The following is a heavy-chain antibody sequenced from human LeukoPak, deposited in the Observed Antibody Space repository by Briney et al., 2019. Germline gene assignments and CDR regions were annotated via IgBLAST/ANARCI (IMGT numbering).Heavy chain of an antibody. V-gene: IGHV3-48*03. CDR1: GFTFDDYG. J-gene: IGHJ4*02. CDR2: ISSSGTTI. CDR3: ARSPGRNLLGY. Sequence: GGSLRLSCAASGFTFDDYGMNWVRQAPGKGLEWISYISSSGTTIYYADSVKGRFIISRDNTKNSLYLQMNSLRAEGTAVYYCARSPGRNLLGYGGQGTLVTVSS. D-gene: IGHD3-16*01.